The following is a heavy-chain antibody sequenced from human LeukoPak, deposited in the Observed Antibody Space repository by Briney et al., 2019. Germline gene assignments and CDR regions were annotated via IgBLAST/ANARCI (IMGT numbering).Heavy chain of an antibody. Sequence: SVKVSCKASGGTFSSYAISWVRQAPGQGLEWMGGIIPIFGTANYAQKFQGRVTITADKSTSTAYMELSSLRSEDTAVYYCARDDLGGWPHPFHYWGQGTLVTVSS. J-gene: IGHJ4*02. D-gene: IGHD6-19*01. CDR3: ARDDLGGWPHPFHY. V-gene: IGHV1-69*06. CDR1: GGTFSSYA. CDR2: IIPIFGTA.